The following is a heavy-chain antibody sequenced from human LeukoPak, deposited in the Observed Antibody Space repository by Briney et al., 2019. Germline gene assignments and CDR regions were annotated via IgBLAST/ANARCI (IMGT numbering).Heavy chain of an antibody. Sequence: SETLSLTCAVYGGSFSGYYWSWIRQPPGKGLEWIGEINHSGSTNYNPSLKSRVTISVDTSKNQFSLKLSSVTAADTAVYYCARYYGSGNRYHNWFDPWGQGTLVTVSS. CDR3: ARYYGSGNRYHNWFDP. CDR2: INHSGST. V-gene: IGHV4-34*01. J-gene: IGHJ5*02. CDR1: GGSFSGYY. D-gene: IGHD3-10*01.